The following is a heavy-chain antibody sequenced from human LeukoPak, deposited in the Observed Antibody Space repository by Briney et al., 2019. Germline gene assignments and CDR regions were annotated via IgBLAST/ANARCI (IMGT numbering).Heavy chain of an antibody. V-gene: IGHV3-21*01. Sequence: PGGSLRLSCVASGFTFSNYWMHWVRQAPGKGLKWVSSISSSSSYIYYADSVKGRFTISRDNAKNSLYLQMNSLRAEDTAVYYCAREYYDSRAFDYWGQGTLVTVSS. J-gene: IGHJ4*02. CDR1: GFTFSNYW. CDR2: ISSSSSYI. D-gene: IGHD3-22*01. CDR3: AREYYDSRAFDY.